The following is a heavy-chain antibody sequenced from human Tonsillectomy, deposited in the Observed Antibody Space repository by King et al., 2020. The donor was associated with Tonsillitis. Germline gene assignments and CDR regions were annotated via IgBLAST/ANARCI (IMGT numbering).Heavy chain of an antibody. V-gene: IGHV3-23*04. D-gene: IGHD3-3*01. CDR2: ISGSGGST. Sequence: VQLVESGGGLEQPGGSLRLSCAASGFRFSSYAMNWVRQDPGKGLEWVSGISGSGGSTYYADSVKGRFTISRDNSKNTLYLQMNSLRAEDTAVYYCAKDVSAHTMTMFVEGGAFDIWGQGTVVTVSS. CDR3: AKDVSAHTMTMFVEGGAFDI. J-gene: IGHJ3*02. CDR1: GFRFSSYA.